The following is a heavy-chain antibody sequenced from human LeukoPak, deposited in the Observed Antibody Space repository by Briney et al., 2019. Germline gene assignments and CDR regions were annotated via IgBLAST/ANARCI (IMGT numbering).Heavy chain of an antibody. CDR3: AKKAQYNGNYPLDY. J-gene: IGHJ4*02. CDR2: TSDRGDYT. D-gene: IGHD1-26*01. V-gene: IGHV3-23*01. Sequence: GGSLRLSCAASGYTFTSYSMSWVRQAPGKGLEWVSGTSDRGDYTYYADSVKGRFTISRDNSKNTLYLQMNSLRAEDTALYFCAKKAQYNGNYPLDYWGQGTLVTVSS. CDR1: GYTFTSYS.